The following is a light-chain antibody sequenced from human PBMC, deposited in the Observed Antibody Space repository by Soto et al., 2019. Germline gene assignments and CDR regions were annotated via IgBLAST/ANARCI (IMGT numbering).Light chain of an antibody. CDR3: QQRSNWPPYT. CDR1: QSVGSS. V-gene: IGKV3-11*01. Sequence: EVVLTQSPVTLSLSPGERATLSCRASQSVGSSLAWYQHKPGQAPRLLIYDASNRTAGIPVRFSGSGSGTDFTLTISTLDPEDFGLYYCQQRSNWPPYTFGQGTRLEIK. J-gene: IGKJ2*01. CDR2: DAS.